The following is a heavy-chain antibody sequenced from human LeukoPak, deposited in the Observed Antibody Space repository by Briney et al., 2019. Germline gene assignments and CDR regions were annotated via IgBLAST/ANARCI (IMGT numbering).Heavy chain of an antibody. CDR3: AREGQQLALVDY. J-gene: IGHJ4*02. V-gene: IGHV6-1*01. Sequence: SQTLSLTCAISGDSVSSNSAAWNWIRQSPSRGLEWLVRTYYRSNLYNDYAVSVKSRITINPDTSKHQFSLQLNSVTPEDTAVYYCAREGQQLALVDYWGQGTLVTVSS. CDR1: GDSVSSNSAA. CDR2: TYYRSNLYN. D-gene: IGHD6-13*01.